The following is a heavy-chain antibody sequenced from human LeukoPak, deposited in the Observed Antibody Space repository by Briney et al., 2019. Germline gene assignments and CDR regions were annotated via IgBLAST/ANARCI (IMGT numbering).Heavy chain of an antibody. CDR2: IGATSGTT. D-gene: IGHD2-8*02. J-gene: IGHJ4*02. CDR3: ARALSYWDYFDS. Sequence: GGSLRLSCAASGFTFNTYAMNWVRQSPGKGLEWVSAIGATSGTTFYADSVKGRFTVSRDNSQNTLYLQMAGLRAEDTAIYYCARALSYWDYFDSWGQGTLVTVSS. V-gene: IGHV3-23*01. CDR1: GFTFNTYA.